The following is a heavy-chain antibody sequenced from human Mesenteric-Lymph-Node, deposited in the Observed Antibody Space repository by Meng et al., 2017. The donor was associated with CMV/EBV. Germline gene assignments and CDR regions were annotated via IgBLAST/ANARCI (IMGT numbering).Heavy chain of an antibody. J-gene: IGHJ4*02. CDR1: DDSLSSNAYY. CDR2: VYYSGSA. V-gene: IGHV4-39*01. CDR3: ARHDHGYGADTIPLSH. Sequence: GSLRLSCTVSDDSLSSNAYYWAWIRQPPGERLEWIGSVYYSGSAYYNPSLESRVTISVDTSKKQFSLKLTSVTPADTAVYYCARHDHGYGADTIPLSHWGRGTLVTVSS. D-gene: IGHD2-15*01.